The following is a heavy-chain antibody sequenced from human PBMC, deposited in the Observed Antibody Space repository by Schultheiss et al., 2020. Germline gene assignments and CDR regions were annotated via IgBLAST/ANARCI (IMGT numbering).Heavy chain of an antibody. CDR3: ARGQQNSIVVVPASKLDY. J-gene: IGHJ4*02. D-gene: IGHD2-2*01. CDR2: INHSGST. CDR1: GGSISSGGYY. Sequence: SETLSLTCTVSGGSISSGGYYWSWIRQHPGKGLEWIGEINHSGSTNYNPSLKSRVTISVDTSKNQFSLKLSSVTAADTAVYYCARGQQNSIVVVPASKLDYWGQGTLVTVSS. V-gene: IGHV4-31*03.